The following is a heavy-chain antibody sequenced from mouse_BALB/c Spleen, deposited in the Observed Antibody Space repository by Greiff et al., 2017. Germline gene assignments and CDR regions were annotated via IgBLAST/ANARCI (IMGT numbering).Heavy chain of an antibody. V-gene: IGHV14-3*02. D-gene: IGHD1-1*01. CDR3: AHYDYFDY. CDR1: GFNIKDTY. J-gene: IGHJ2*01. Sequence: VQLQQSGAELVKPGASVKLSCTASGFNIKDTYMHWVKQRPEQGLEWIGRIDPANGNTKYDPKLQGKATITADTSSNTAYLQLSSLTSEDTAVYYCAHYDYFDYWGQGTTLTVSS. CDR2: IDPANGNT.